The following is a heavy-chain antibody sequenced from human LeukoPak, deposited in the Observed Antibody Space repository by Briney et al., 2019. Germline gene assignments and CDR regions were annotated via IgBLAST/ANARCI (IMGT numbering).Heavy chain of an antibody. Sequence: PSETLSLTCTVSGGSISSYYWSWIRQPPGKGLEWIGRIYTSGSTNYNPSLKSRVTISVDTSKNQFSLKLSSVAAADTAVYYCAMQRVNGWFDPWGQGTLVTVSS. CDR1: GGSISSYY. CDR2: IYTSGST. D-gene: IGHD1-1*01. J-gene: IGHJ5*02. V-gene: IGHV4-4*08. CDR3: AMQRVNGWFDP.